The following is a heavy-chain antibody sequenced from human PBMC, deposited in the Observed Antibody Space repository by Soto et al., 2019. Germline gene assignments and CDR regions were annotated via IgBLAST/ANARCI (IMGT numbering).Heavy chain of an antibody. CDR3: ARDGLVTTILAVHYYYYYYGMDV. J-gene: IGHJ6*02. D-gene: IGHD4-17*01. V-gene: IGHV3-30-3*01. CDR2: ISYDGSNK. Sequence: GGSLRLSCAASGFTFSSYAMHWVRQAPGKGLEWVAVISYDGSNKYYADSVKGPFTISRDNSKNTLYLQMNSLRAEDTAVSYCARDGLVTTILAVHYYYYYYGMDVWGQGTTVTVSS. CDR1: GFTFSSYA.